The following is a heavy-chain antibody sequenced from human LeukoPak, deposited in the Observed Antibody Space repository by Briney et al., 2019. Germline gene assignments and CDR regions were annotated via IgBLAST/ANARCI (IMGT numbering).Heavy chain of an antibody. CDR1: GYSISSGYY. J-gene: IGHJ4*02. CDR3: ARHSSSWYEPKMGFDY. D-gene: IGHD6-13*01. V-gene: IGHV4-61*01. CDR2: IYYSGST. Sequence: PSKTLSLTCTVSGYSISSGYYWGWIRQPPGKGLEWIGYIYYSGSTNYNPSLKSRVTISVDTSKNQFSLKLSSVTAADTAVYYCARHSSSWYEPKMGFDYWGQGTLVTVSS.